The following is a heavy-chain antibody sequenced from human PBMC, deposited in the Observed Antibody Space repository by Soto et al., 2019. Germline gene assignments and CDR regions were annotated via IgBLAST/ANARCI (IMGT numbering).Heavy chain of an antibody. CDR3: AREGRSGGSCYSCLDP. CDR2: IIPIFGTA. V-gene: IGHV1-69*13. J-gene: IGHJ5*02. D-gene: IGHD2-15*01. CDR1: GGTFSSYA. Sequence: SVKVSCKASGGTFSSYAISWVRQAPGQGLEWMGGIIPIFGTANYAQKFQGRGTMTADESTSTAYMERSSLRSEETAVYSCAREGRSGGSCYSCLDPWGQGTLVTVSS.